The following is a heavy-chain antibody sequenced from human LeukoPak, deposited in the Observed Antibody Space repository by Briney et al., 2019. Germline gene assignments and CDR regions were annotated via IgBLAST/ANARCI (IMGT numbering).Heavy chain of an antibody. CDR2: KYYSRSP. Sequence: PSETLSLTCNVSGVSVSDGRYYWTWIRRHPGKGLEWIGYKYYSRSPKYNPSLKSRLTISIDTSKNQFSLQLRSVTAADPSTYFCATPNSSSISCLDVYNVWGPGTRVIVSS. CDR3: ATPNSSSISCLDVYNV. J-gene: IGHJ3*01. V-gene: IGHV4-31*03. D-gene: IGHD2-2*01. CDR1: GVSVSDGRYY.